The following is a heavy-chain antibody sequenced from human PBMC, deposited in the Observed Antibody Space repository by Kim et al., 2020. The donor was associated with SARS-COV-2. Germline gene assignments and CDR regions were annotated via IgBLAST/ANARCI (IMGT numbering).Heavy chain of an antibody. V-gene: IGHV5-51*01. Sequence: DTRYSPSFHGQVTISADKSISTAYLQWSSLKASDTAMYYCARSGSWYFDLWGRGTLVTVSS. D-gene: IGHD2-15*01. J-gene: IGHJ2*01. CDR3: ARSGSWYFDL. CDR2: DT.